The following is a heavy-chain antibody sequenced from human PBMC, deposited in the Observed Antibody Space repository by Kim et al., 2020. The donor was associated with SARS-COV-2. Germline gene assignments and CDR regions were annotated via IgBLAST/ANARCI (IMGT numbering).Heavy chain of an antibody. V-gene: IGHV4-39*01. Sequence: YNASLKRRVTLSVDTSKNQFSLKLNSVTAADTAVYYCARRDYYGSGTFDNWGQGTLVTVSS. CDR3: ARRDYYGSGTFDN. D-gene: IGHD3-10*01. J-gene: IGHJ5*02.